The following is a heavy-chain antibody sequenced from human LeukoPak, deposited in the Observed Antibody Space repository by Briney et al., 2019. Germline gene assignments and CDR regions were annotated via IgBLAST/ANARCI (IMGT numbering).Heavy chain of an antibody. Sequence: GGSLRLSCAASGFTFSSYAMSWVRQAPGKGLEWVSAISGSGGSTYYADSVKGRFTISRDNSKNTLNLHMNSLRAEDTAVYYCAKDPTHYRVWDYYETIGLSYWGQGTLVTVSS. V-gene: IGHV3-23*01. CDR3: AKDPTHYRVWDYYETIGLSY. CDR2: ISGSGGST. J-gene: IGHJ4*02. D-gene: IGHD3-22*01. CDR1: GFTFSSYA.